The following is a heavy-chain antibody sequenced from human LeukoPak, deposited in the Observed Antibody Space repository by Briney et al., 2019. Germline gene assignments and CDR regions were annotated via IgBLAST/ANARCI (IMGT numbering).Heavy chain of an antibody. V-gene: IGHV4-61*01. CDR1: GGSISSSFYY. CDR2: IYYSGTT. CDR3: AREVGGYPRRFDP. J-gene: IGHJ5*02. D-gene: IGHD5-12*01. Sequence: SETLSLTCTVSGGSISSSFYYWGWIRQPPGKGLEWIGYIYYSGTTSYNPSLESRVTISLDTSKNRFSLKLSSVTAADTAVYYCAREVGGYPRRFDPWGQGTLVTVSS.